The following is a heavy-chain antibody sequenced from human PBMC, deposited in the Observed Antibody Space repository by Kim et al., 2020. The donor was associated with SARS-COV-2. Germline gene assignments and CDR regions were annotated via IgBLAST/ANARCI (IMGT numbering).Heavy chain of an antibody. J-gene: IGHJ6*02. Sequence: SQTLSLTCAISGDSVSSNSAAWNWIRQSPSRGLEWLGRTYYRSKWYNDYAVSVKSRITINPDTSKNQFSLQLNSVTPEDTAVYYCARDVSSSPTSRHYYYYGMDVWGQGTTVTVSS. CDR3: ARDVSSSPTSRHYYYYGMDV. CDR2: TYYRSKWYN. V-gene: IGHV6-1*01. CDR1: GDSVSSNSAA. D-gene: IGHD6-13*01.